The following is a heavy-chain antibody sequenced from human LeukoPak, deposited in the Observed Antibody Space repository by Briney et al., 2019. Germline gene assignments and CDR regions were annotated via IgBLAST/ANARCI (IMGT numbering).Heavy chain of an antibody. Sequence: PSETLSLTCTVSGGSITSNHWSWVRQPPGKGLEWIGQVHHSGGTSYNPSLRSRVTISIDKSENQFSLKLNSVTAADTAVHYCARHGGHYQSDDWGQGTLVTVSS. CDR3: ARHGGHYQSDD. CDR1: GGSITSNH. D-gene: IGHD2-21*01. V-gene: IGHV4-4*02. CDR2: VHHSGGT. J-gene: IGHJ4*02.